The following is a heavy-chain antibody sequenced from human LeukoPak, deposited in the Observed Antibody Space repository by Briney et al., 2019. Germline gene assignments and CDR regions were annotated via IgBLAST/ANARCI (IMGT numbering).Heavy chain of an antibody. CDR3: ARAMDV. CDR1: GFTFSNYW. V-gene: IGHV3-7*03. Sequence: GGSLRLSCAASGFTFSNYWMNWVRQAPGKRLEWVANIKEDGSEKYYVDSVKGRFTISRDNAKNSVYLQMNSLRAEDTAVYYCARAMDVWGQGTTVIVSS. CDR2: IKEDGSEK. J-gene: IGHJ6*02.